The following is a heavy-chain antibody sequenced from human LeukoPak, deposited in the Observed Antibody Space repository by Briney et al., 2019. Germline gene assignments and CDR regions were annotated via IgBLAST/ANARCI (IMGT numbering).Heavy chain of an antibody. V-gene: IGHV3-48*03. CDR3: AREEGIYSGYDYQDY. Sequence: GGSLRLSCAASGFKFRSYEMNWVRQAPGKGLEWVSYISSGGNTIYYADSVKGRFTISRDNAKNSLYLQMNSLRVEDTAVYYCAREEGIYSGYDYQDYWGQGTLVTVSS. CDR1: GFKFRSYE. CDR2: ISSGGNTI. J-gene: IGHJ4*02. D-gene: IGHD5-12*01.